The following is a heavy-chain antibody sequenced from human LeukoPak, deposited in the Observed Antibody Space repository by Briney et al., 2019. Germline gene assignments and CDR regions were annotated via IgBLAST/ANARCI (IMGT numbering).Heavy chain of an antibody. J-gene: IGHJ4*02. CDR3: AKRSLEGF. CDR2: ISDSGGTS. Sequence: GGSLRLSCAASGFTFSNYAMSWVRQSPGKGPEWVSAISDSGGTSYYADSVKGRFAISRDNSKNTLYLQMTSLRAEDTAVYCAKRSLEGFWGQGTLVTVSS. CDR1: GFTFSNYA. V-gene: IGHV3-23*01. D-gene: IGHD3-3*01.